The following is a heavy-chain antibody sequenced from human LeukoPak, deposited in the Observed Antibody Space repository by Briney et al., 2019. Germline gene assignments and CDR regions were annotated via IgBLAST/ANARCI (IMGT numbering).Heavy chain of an antibody. Sequence: GASVKVSCKASGYTFTSYGISWVRQARGQGLEWMGWISAYNGNTNYAQKLQGRVTMTTDTSTSTAYMELRSLRSGDTAVYYCAREIRKTSYYYDSSGYEYWGQGTLVTVSS. CDR3: AREIRKTSYYYDSSGYEY. V-gene: IGHV1-18*01. CDR2: ISAYNGNT. J-gene: IGHJ4*02. D-gene: IGHD3-22*01. CDR1: GYTFTSYG.